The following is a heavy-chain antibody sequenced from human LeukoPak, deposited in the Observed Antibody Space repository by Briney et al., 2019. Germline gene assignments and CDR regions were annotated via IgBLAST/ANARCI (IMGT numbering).Heavy chain of an antibody. J-gene: IGHJ4*02. CDR1: GFTFSSYA. CDR2: ISYDGSNK. CDR3: ARNFNSVVPAAPIDY. V-gene: IGHV3-30-3*01. D-gene: IGHD2-2*01. Sequence: GGSLRLSCAASGFTFSSYAMHWVRQAPGKGLEWVAVISYDGSNKYYADSVKGRFTISRDNSKNTLYLQMNSLRAEDTAVDYCARNFNSVVPAAPIDYWGQGTLVTVSS.